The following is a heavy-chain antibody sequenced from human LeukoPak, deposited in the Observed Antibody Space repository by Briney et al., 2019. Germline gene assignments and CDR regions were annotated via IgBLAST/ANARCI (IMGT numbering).Heavy chain of an antibody. CDR3: ARAPLRASYGMDV. D-gene: IGHD4-17*01. CDR1: GFTFSSYD. V-gene: IGHV3-13*01. J-gene: IGHJ6*02. CDR2: IGTAGDT. Sequence: GGSLRLSCAASGFTFSSYDMHWVRQATGKGLEWVSAIGTAGDTYYPGSVKGRFTISRENAKNSLYLQMNSLRAGDTAVYYCARAPLRASYGMDVWGQGTTVTVSS.